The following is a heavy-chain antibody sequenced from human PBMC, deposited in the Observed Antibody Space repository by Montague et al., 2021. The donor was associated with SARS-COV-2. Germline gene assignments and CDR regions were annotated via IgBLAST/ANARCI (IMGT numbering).Heavy chain of an antibody. J-gene: IGHJ5*02. CDR1: GGSISSSSYY. Sequence: SETLSLTCTVTGGSISSSSYYWGWIRQPPGKGLEWIGSIYYSGSTYYNPSLKGRVTISVDTSKNQFSLKLSSVTAADTAVYSCARLEAGDCSGGSCYSSWFDPWGQGTLVTVSS. V-gene: IGHV4-39*07. CDR3: ARLEAGDCSGGSCYSSWFDP. CDR2: IYYSGST. D-gene: IGHD2-15*01.